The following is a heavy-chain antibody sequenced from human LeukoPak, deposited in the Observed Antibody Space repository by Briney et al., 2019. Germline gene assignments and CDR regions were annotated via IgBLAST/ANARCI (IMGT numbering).Heavy chain of an antibody. Sequence: SETLSLTCAVYGGSFSGYYWSWIRQPPGKGLEWIGEINHSGSTNYNPSLKSRVTISVDTSKNQFSLKLSSVTAADTAVYYCARGGSYYYGSRSYYTERIYYYGMDVWGQGTTVTVSS. CDR1: GGSFSGYY. J-gene: IGHJ6*02. CDR2: INHSGST. D-gene: IGHD3-10*01. V-gene: IGHV4-34*01. CDR3: ARGGSYYYGSRSYYTERIYYYGMDV.